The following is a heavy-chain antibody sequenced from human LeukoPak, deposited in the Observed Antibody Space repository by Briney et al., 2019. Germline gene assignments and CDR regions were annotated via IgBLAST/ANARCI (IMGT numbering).Heavy chain of an antibody. V-gene: IGHV1-69*13. CDR2: IIPIFGTA. CDR1: RGTFSSYA. Sequence: ASVKVSCKASRGTFSSYAISWVRQAPGQGLEWMGGIIPIFGTANYAQKFQGRVTITADESTSTAYMELSSLRSEDTAVYYCAACRGATDYYYMDVWGKGTTVTISS. J-gene: IGHJ6*03. D-gene: IGHD1-26*01. CDR3: AACRGATDYYYMDV.